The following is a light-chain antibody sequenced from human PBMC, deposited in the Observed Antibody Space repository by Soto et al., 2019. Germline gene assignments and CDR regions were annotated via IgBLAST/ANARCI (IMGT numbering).Light chain of an antibody. CDR3: SSYTGRDNLFV. J-gene: IGLJ1*01. CDR2: EVS. V-gene: IGLV2-8*01. Sequence: SALTQPPSASGSPGQSVTISCSGTSSDVGAYKFVSWYQQHPGKAPKLIISEVSKRPSGVPDRFSGSKSGNTASLTVSGLQAEDEADYYCSSYTGRDNLFVFGTGTKVTVL. CDR1: SSDVGAYKF.